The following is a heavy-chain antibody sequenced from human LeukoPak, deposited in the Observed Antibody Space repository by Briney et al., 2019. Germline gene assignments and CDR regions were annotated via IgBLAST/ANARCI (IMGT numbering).Heavy chain of an antibody. D-gene: IGHD2-2*01. Sequence: PGGSLRLSCAASGFTFSRYAMSWVRQAPGKGLEWVSAISGSGGSTYYADSVKGRFTISRDNSKNTLYLQMNSLRAEDTAVYYCALDREYQLPRDDYWGQGTLVTVSS. CDR1: GFTFSRYA. V-gene: IGHV3-23*01. CDR3: ALDREYQLPRDDY. CDR2: ISGSGGST. J-gene: IGHJ4*02.